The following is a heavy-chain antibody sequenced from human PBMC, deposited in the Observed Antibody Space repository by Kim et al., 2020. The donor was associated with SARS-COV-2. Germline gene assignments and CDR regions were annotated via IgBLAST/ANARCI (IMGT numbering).Heavy chain of an antibody. Sequence: GGSLRLSCAASGFTFSSYAMSWVRQAPGKGLEWVSAFSGSGGSTYYADSVKGRFTISRDNSKNTLYLQMSSLRADDTAVYYCAKGGYASGSLDSWGQGSLVTVSS. CDR3: AKGGYASGSLDS. CDR2: FSGSGGST. D-gene: IGHD3-10*01. J-gene: IGHJ4*02. CDR1: GFTFSSYA. V-gene: IGHV3-23*01.